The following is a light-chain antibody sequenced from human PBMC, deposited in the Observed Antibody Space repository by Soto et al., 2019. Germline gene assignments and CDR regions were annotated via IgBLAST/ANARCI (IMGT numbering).Light chain of an antibody. CDR2: GAS. Sequence: EIVMTQSPATLSVSPGERATLSCGASESVGSNLAWYQQKPGQTPRLLIYGASTRATGVPARFSGSGSGTEFTLTISSLQSEDSAVYYCQQYNNWLGAFGQGTQVEIK. J-gene: IGKJ1*01. V-gene: IGKV3-15*01. CDR1: ESVGSN. CDR3: QQYNNWLGA.